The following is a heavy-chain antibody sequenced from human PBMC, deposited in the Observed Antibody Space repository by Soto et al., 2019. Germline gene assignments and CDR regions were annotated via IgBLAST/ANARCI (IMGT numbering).Heavy chain of an antibody. Sequence: PSETLSLTCTVSGGSISSYYWSWIRQPPGKGLEWIGYIFYSGSTNYNPSLKSRVTISADTSKNQFSLKLSSVTAADTAVYYCARRYGSAFDIWGHGTMVTVSS. CDR3: ARRYGSAFDI. CDR1: GGSISSYY. J-gene: IGHJ3*02. CDR2: IFYSGST. V-gene: IGHV4-59*01. D-gene: IGHD4-17*01.